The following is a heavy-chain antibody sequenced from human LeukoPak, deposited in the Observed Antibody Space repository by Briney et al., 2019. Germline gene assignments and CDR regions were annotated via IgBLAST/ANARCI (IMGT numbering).Heavy chain of an antibody. CDR2: INWNGGST. V-gene: IGHV3-20*04. CDR3: ARAYYDFWSGYFFHYMDV. D-gene: IGHD3-3*01. CDR1: GFTFDDYG. Sequence: GGSLRLSCAASGFTFDDYGMSWVRQAPGKGLEWVSGINWNGGSTGYADSVKGRFTISRDNAKNSLYLQMNSLRAEDTAVYYCARAYYDFWSGYFFHYMDVWGKGTTVTVSS. J-gene: IGHJ6*03.